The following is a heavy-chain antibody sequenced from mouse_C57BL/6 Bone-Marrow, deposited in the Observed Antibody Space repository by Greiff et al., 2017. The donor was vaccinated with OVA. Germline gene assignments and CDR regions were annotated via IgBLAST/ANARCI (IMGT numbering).Heavy chain of an antibody. J-gene: IGHJ3*01. CDR1: GFTFSDAW. CDR3: TRNDPYDYGPWFAY. Sequence: EVQLVESGGGLVQPGGSMKLSCAASGFTFSDAWMDWVRQSPEKGLEWVAEIRNKANNHATYYAESVKGRFTISRDDSKSSVYLQMNSLRAEDTGIYYCTRNDPYDYGPWFAYWGQGTLVTVSA. CDR2: IRNKANNHAT. D-gene: IGHD2-4*01. V-gene: IGHV6-6*01.